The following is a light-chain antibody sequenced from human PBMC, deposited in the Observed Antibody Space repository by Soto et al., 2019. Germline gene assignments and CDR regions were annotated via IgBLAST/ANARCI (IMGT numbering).Light chain of an antibody. CDR3: QQFCSSPWT. CDR1: QSVSSN. Sequence: EIVMTQSPGTLSVSPGERATLSCRASQSVSSNLAWYQQKPGQAPRLLIYGASTRATGIPARFSGSGSGTEFTLTISSLQAEDVAVYYCQQFCSSPWTFGQGTKVDNK. J-gene: IGKJ1*01. CDR2: GAS. V-gene: IGKV3-15*01.